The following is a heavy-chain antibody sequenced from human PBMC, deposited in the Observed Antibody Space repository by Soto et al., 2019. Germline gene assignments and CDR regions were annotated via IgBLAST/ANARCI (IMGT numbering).Heavy chain of an antibody. CDR1: GGSISSSSYY. V-gene: IGHV4-39*01. J-gene: IGHJ4*02. D-gene: IGHD4-17*01. CDR2: IYYSGST. Sequence: LSLTCTVSGGSISSSSYYWGWIRQPPGKGLEWIGSIYYSGSTYYNPSLKSRVTISVDTSKNQFSLKLSSVTAADTAVYYCAVGGEDYGDYVLDYWGQGTLVTVSS. CDR3: AVGGEDYGDYVLDY.